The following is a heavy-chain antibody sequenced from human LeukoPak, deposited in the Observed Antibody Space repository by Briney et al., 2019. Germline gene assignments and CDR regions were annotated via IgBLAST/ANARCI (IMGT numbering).Heavy chain of an antibody. CDR3: ARDSRPGLQRPQRGYYYGMDV. Sequence: GGSLRLSCAASGFTFSDYYMSWIRQAPGKGLEWVSYISSSSSYTNYADSVKGRFTISRDNAKNSLYLQMNSLRAEDTAVYYCARDSRPGLQRPQRGYYYGMDVWGQGTTVTVSS. CDR2: ISSSSSYT. V-gene: IGHV3-11*05. D-gene: IGHD2-2*01. J-gene: IGHJ6*02. CDR1: GFTFSDYY.